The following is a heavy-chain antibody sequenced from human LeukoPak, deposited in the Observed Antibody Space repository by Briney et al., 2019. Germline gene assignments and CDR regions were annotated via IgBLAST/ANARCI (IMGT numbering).Heavy chain of an antibody. V-gene: IGHV3-30*18. CDR3: AKAVGATQRGYFDF. J-gene: IGHJ4*02. Sequence: PGGSLRLSCAASGFTFSSYVMSWVRQAPGKGLEWVAVISYDGSNKYYADFVKGRFTISRDNSKNTQYLQMNSLRSEDTAVYYCAKAVGATQRGYFDFWGQGTLVTVSS. CDR1: GFTFSSYV. D-gene: IGHD1-26*01. CDR2: ISYDGSNK.